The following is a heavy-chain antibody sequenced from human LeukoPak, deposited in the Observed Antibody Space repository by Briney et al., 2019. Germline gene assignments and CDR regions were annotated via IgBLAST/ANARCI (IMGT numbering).Heavy chain of an antibody. J-gene: IGHJ5*02. Sequence: SETLSLTCAVYGGSFSGYYWSWIRQPPGKGLEWIGDINHSGGTNYNPSLKSRVTISIDPSKNHFSLKLRSVTAADTAVYYCARGRSEWLVPGGNWFDPWGQGTLVTVSS. CDR3: ARGRSEWLVPGGNWFDP. D-gene: IGHD6-19*01. CDR2: INHSGGT. V-gene: IGHV4-34*01. CDR1: GGSFSGYY.